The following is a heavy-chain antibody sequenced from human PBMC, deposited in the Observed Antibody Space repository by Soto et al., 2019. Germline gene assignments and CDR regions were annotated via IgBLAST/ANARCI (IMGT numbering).Heavy chain of an antibody. CDR3: ARELTGTYPYYYGMDV. J-gene: IGHJ6*02. CDR2: ITYIGST. Sequence: SETLSLTCTVSGGSISSAAYYWSWIRQHPGKGLEWIGYITYIGSTYYNPSLKSRVTISVDTSKTQFSLKLSSVTAADTAVYYCARELTGTYPYYYGMDVWGQGTTVTVSS. D-gene: IGHD1-26*01. CDR1: GGSISSAAYY. V-gene: IGHV4-31*03.